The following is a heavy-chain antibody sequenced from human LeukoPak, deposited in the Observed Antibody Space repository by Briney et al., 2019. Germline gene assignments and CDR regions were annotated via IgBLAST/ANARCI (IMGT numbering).Heavy chain of an antibody. Sequence: SETLSLTCTGSGGSISSYYWSWIRQPPGKGLEWIGYIYYSGSTNYNPSLKSRVTISLDTSKTQFSLKLSSVTAADTAVYYCARVGGGDFYYYGLDVWGQGTTVTVSS. V-gene: IGHV4-59*01. CDR1: GGSISSYY. D-gene: IGHD4-23*01. CDR2: IYYSGST. J-gene: IGHJ6*02. CDR3: ARVGGGDFYYYGLDV.